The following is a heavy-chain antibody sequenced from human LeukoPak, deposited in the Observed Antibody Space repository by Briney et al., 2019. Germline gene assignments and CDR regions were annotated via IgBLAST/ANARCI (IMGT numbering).Heavy chain of an antibody. V-gene: IGHV3-9*03. Sequence: PGGSLRLSCAASGFTFDDYAMHWVRQAPGKGLEWVSGISWNSGSIGYADSVKGRFTISRDNAKNSLYLQMNSLRAEDMALYYCAKASRYSYGSTHPYYFDYWGQGTLVTVSS. CDR2: ISWNSGSI. CDR1: GFTFDDYA. D-gene: IGHD5-18*01. CDR3: AKASRYSYGSTHPYYFDY. J-gene: IGHJ4*02.